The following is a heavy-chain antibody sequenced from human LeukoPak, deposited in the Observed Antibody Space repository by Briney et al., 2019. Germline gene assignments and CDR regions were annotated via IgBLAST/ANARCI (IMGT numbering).Heavy chain of an antibody. CDR1: GGSISSYY. J-gene: IGHJ4*02. CDR3: ARDGGRSSGIDY. D-gene: IGHD6-19*01. CDR2: IYYSGST. Sequence: SETLSLTCTVSGGSISSYYWSWIRQPPGKGLEWIGYIYYSGSTNYNPSLKSRVTISVDTSKNQFFLKLSSVTAADTAVYYCARDGGRSSGIDYWGQGTLVTVSS. V-gene: IGHV4-59*01.